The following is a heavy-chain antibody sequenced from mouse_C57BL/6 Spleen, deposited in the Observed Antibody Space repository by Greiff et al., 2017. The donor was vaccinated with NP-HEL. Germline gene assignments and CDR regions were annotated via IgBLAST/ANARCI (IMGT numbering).Heavy chain of an antibody. Sequence: QVQLQQSGAELVMPGASVKLSCKASGYTFTSYWMHWVKQRPGQGLEWIGEIDPSDSYTNYNQKFKGKSTLTVDKSSSTAYMQLSRLTSEDSAVYYCARGRMVPFAYWGQGTLVTVSA. V-gene: IGHV1-69*01. J-gene: IGHJ3*01. CDR3: ARGRMVPFAY. CDR2: IDPSDSYT. CDR1: GYTFTSYW. D-gene: IGHD2-2*01.